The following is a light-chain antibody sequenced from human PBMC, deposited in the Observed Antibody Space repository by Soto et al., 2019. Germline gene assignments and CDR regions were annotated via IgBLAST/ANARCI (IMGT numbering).Light chain of an antibody. V-gene: IGLV2-14*01. CDR3: SSYTSTSTLGV. J-gene: IGLJ1*01. CDR2: EVS. CDR1: SSDVGSYNY. Sequence: QSALTQPASVSGSPGQSITISCTGTSSDVGSYNYVSWYQQHPGKAPKLMIYEVSDRPSGISSRFSGSKSGNTASLTISGLQAEHEADYYCSSYTSTSTLGVFGSGTKVTVL.